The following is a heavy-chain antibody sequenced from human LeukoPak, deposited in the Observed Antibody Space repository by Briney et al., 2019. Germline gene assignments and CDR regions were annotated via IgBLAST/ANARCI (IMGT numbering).Heavy chain of an antibody. CDR1: GGSISSYY. Sequence: SETLSLTCTVSGGSISSYYWSWIRQPPGKGLEWIGYIYYSGSTNYNPSLKSRVTISVDTSKNQFSLKLSSVTAADTAVYYCARAGWNDGGRKFDPWGQGTLVTVSS. J-gene: IGHJ5*02. CDR3: ARAGWNDGGRKFDP. V-gene: IGHV4-59*01. CDR2: IYYSGST. D-gene: IGHD1-1*01.